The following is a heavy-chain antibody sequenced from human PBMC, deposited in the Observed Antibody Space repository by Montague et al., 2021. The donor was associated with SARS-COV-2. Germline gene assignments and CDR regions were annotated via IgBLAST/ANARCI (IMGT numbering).Heavy chain of an antibody. Sequence: CLRLSCAASGFTFDDYTMHWVRQAPGKGLEWVSLISWDGGSTYFADSVKGRFTISRDNSKNSLYLQMNSLRTEDTALYYCAKDMGAWNYYYGMDVWGQGTTVTVSS. CDR1: GFTFDDYT. CDR2: ISWDGGST. CDR3: AKDMGAWNYYYGMDV. D-gene: IGHD1-1*01. V-gene: IGHV3-43*01. J-gene: IGHJ6*02.